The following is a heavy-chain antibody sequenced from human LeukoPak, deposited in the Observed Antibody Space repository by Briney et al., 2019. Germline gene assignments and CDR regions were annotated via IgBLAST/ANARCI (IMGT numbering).Heavy chain of an antibody. CDR2: ISGSGGST. Sequence: GGSLRLSCAASGFTFSSYAMSWVRQAPGKGLEWVSAISGSGGSTYYADSVKGRFTISRDNSKNTLYLQMNSLRAEDTAVYYCAKDRGYSYGPNSFDYWGQGTLVTVSS. CDR1: GFTFSSYA. D-gene: IGHD5-18*01. J-gene: IGHJ4*02. V-gene: IGHV3-23*01. CDR3: AKDRGYSYGPNSFDY.